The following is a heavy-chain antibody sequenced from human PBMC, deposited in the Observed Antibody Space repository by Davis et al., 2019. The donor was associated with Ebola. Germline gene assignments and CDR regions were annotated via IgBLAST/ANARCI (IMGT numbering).Heavy chain of an antibody. CDR2: INHSGST. V-gene: IGHV4-34*09. J-gene: IGHJ6*02. Sequence: LRLSCAVYGGSFSGYYWSWIRQPPGKGLEWIGEINHSGSTNYNPSLKSRVTISVDTSKNQFSLKLSSVTAADTAVYYCAREARVVPAAMYYYYGMDVWGQGTTVTVSS. CDR3: AREARVVPAAMYYYYGMDV. D-gene: IGHD2-2*01. CDR1: GGSFSGYY.